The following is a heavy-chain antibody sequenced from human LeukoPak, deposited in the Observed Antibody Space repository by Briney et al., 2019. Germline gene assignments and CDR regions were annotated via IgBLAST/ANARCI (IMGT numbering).Heavy chain of an antibody. CDR2: IWYDGSIK. J-gene: IGHJ4*02. CDR3: ARAYYYDTSATPDY. V-gene: IGHV3-33*01. Sequence: GRSLRLSCAASGFTFTNYGMHWVRQAPGKGLEWVAVIWYDGSIKYYADSVKGRFTISRDNSKNTVYLQMNSLRAEDTAVYYCARAYYYDTSATPDYWGQGTLVTVSS. CDR1: GFTFTNYG. D-gene: IGHD3-22*01.